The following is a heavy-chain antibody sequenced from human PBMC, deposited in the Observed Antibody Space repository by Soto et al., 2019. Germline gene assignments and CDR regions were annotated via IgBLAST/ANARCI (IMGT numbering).Heavy chain of an antibody. Sequence: PSETLSLTCAVYGGSFSGYYWSWIRQPPGKGLEWIGEINHSGSTNYNPSLKSRVTISVDTSKNQFSLKLNSVTAADTAVYYCARNLGYCSSTSCSKGWYYYYGMDVWGQGTTVTVSS. CDR2: INHSGST. V-gene: IGHV4-34*01. J-gene: IGHJ6*02. D-gene: IGHD2-2*01. CDR1: GGSFSGYY. CDR3: ARNLGYCSSTSCSKGWYYYYGMDV.